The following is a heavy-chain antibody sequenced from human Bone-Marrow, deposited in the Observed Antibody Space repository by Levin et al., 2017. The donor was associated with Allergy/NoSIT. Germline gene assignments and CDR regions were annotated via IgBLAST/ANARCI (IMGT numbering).Heavy chain of an antibody. CDR1: GFTFTAYS. J-gene: IGHJ4*02. CDR2: ISSFSDTI. V-gene: IGHV3-48*01. Sequence: GGSLRLSCAVSGFTFTAYSMNWVRQAPGKGLEWISYISSFSDTIYYADSVKGRFTISRDNAKNSLYLQMNSLRAEDTAMYYCARAWDLRTTTSGWPDFWGQGTLVTVSS. D-gene: IGHD6-19*01. CDR3: ARAWDLRTTTSGWPDF.